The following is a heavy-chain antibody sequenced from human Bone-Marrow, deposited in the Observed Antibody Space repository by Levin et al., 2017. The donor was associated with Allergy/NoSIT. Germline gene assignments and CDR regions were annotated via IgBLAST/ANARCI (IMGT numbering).Heavy chain of an antibody. CDR3: KDLWFGEYHG. CDR2: ISHDSEKI. D-gene: IGHD3-10*01. V-gene: IGHV3-30*04. Sequence: GGSLRLSCAASGFLFSVYPMHWVRQAPGKGLEWVAVISHDSEKIDYADSVRGRFTTSSDNSQNTVFLHMNKITSDDTAVYYCKDLWFGEYHGWGQGTPVTVSS. CDR1: GFLFSVYP. J-gene: IGHJ4*02.